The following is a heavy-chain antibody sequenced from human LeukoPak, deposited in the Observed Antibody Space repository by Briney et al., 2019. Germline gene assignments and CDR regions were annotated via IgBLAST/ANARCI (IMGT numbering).Heavy chain of an antibody. CDR1: GFTVSTNY. Sequence: GGSLRLSCAASGFTVSTNYMGRVRQAPGRGLEWVSVIYTGGGTYYADSVKGRFSISGDTSKNILYLQMNSLRVEDTAVYYCARGGEKWLVYFDFWGQGTLVTVSS. V-gene: IGHV3-53*01. D-gene: IGHD6-19*01. J-gene: IGHJ4*02. CDR2: IYTGGGT. CDR3: ARGGEKWLVYFDF.